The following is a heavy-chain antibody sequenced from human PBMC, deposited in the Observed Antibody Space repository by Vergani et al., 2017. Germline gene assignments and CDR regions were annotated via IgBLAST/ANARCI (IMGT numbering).Heavy chain of an antibody. Sequence: EVQLLESGGGLVQPGGSLRLSCAASGFTFSSYAMSWVRQAPGKGLEWVSAISGSGGSTSYADSVKGRFTISRDNSKNTLYLQMNSLRAEDTAVYYCAKDWVILWFGEGNYFDYWGQGTLVTVSS. D-gene: IGHD3-10*01. CDR3: AKDWVILWFGEGNYFDY. J-gene: IGHJ4*02. V-gene: IGHV3-23*01. CDR2: ISGSGGST. CDR1: GFTFSSYA.